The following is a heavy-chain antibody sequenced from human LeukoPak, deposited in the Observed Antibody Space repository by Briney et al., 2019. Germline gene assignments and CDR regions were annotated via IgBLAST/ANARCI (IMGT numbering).Heavy chain of an antibody. CDR1: RFTFSSYG. CDR2: ILYDGSNK. J-gene: IGHJ6*03. V-gene: IGHV3-30*02. D-gene: IGHD3-10*01. CDR3: AKDMVRGGGRLYYYYMDV. Sequence: PGGSLRLSCAASRFTFSSYGMHWVRQAPGKGLEWVAFILYDGSNKYYADSVKGRFTISRDNSKNTLYLQMNSLRAEDTAVYYCAKDMVRGGGRLYYYYMDVWGKGTTVTISS.